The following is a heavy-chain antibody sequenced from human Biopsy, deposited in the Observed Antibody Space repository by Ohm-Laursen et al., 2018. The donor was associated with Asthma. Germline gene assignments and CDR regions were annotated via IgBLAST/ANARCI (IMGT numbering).Heavy chain of an antibody. J-gene: IGHJ6*02. Sequence: ASVTVSCKAPGGTFSNFAISWVRQAPGQGLEWLGGIMIVFGTTNYAQKFQGRVTITADESTSTAYMEVTSLKSEDTAIYYCARCQVGYSSGWSLLLKKIYYSGMDVWGQGTAVTVSS. CDR3: ARCQVGYSSGWSLLLKKIYYSGMDV. CDR2: IMIVFGTT. D-gene: IGHD6-19*01. V-gene: IGHV1-69*13. CDR1: GGTFSNFA.